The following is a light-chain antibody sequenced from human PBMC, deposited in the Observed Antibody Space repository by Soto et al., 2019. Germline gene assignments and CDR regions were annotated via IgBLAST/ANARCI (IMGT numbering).Light chain of an antibody. CDR1: SGSIASNY. Sequence: NFMLTQPHSVSESPGKTVTISCTRSSGSIASNYVQWYQQRPGSVPTTVIYEGNQRPSGVPDRFSGSTDGSSNSASLTISGLQTEDEADYCCQSYDSSTVVFGGGTQLTVL. CDR3: QSYDSSTVV. CDR2: EGN. V-gene: IGLV6-57*04. J-gene: IGLJ2*01.